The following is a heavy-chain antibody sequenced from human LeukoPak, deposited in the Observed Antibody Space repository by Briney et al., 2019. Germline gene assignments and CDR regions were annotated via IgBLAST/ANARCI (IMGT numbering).Heavy chain of an antibody. V-gene: IGHV3-64*01. CDR3: ARSPPMKYYFDY. J-gene: IGHJ4*02. CDR2: ISSNGGST. CDR1: GFTFSSYA. Sequence: GGSLRLSCAASGFTFSSYAMHWVRQAPGKGLEYVSAISSNGGSTYYANSVKGRFTISRDNSKNTLYLQMGSLRAEDMAVYYCARSPPMKYYFDYWGQGTLVTVSS.